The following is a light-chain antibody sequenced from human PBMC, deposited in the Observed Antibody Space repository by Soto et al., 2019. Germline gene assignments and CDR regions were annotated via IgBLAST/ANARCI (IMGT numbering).Light chain of an antibody. CDR1: QCISNH. CDR3: QQSYSSPPT. Sequence: DIQMTQSPSSLSASVGDRVTITCRASQCISNHLNWYQQKPGKAPKLLIFAASSLQSGVPSRFSGSRSGPDFTLTISSLQPEDFATYYCQQSYSSPPTFGQGTKVDIK. V-gene: IGKV1-39*01. J-gene: IGKJ1*01. CDR2: AAS.